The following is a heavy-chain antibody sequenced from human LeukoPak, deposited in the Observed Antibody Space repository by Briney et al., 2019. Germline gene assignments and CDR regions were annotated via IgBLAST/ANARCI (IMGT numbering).Heavy chain of an antibody. CDR3: ATVALEDYGDYRVDY. Sequence: SETLSLTCTVSGGSISSYYWSWLRQPPGKGLEWMGYIYYSGSTNYNPSLTRRVTISVDPSKNQFSLKLSPVAAADTAVYYCATVALEDYGDYRVDYWGQRTLVTVSS. D-gene: IGHD4-17*01. V-gene: IGHV4-59*01. J-gene: IGHJ4*02. CDR2: IYYSGST. CDR1: GGSISSYY.